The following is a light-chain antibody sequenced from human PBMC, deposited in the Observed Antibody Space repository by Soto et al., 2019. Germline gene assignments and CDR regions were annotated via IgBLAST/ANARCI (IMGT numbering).Light chain of an antibody. Sequence: DIQMTQSPSTLSASVGDRVTITCRASQNVNSWLAWIQQKPGKCPKLLIYKASSLETGVPSRFSGSRSGTEFTLTISSLQPDDFATYFCQQYNHYPFAFGPGTKVEVK. CDR3: QQYNHYPFA. CDR1: QNVNSW. CDR2: KAS. J-gene: IGKJ1*01. V-gene: IGKV1-5*03.